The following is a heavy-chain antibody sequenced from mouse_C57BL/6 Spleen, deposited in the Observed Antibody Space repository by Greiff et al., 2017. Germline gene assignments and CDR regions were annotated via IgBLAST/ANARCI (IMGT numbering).Heavy chain of an antibody. J-gene: IGHJ2*01. CDR1: GFTFNTYA. V-gene: IGHV10-3*01. CDR3: VRENDYAYIDY. D-gene: IGHD2-4*01. Sequence: EVQRVESGGGLVQPKGSLKLSCAASGFTFNTYAMHWVRQAPGKGLEWVARISSKSSNYATYYADSVKDRFTNARDDSQSKLHLQMNNQKTDDTDMYYCVRENDYAYIDYWGQGTTLTVSS. CDR2: ISSKSSNYAT.